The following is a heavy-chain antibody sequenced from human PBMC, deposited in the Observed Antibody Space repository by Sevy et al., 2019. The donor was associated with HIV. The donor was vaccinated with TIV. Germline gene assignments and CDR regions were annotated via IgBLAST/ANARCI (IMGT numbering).Heavy chain of an antibody. CDR2: INTNTGNP. D-gene: IGHD2-15*01. CDR1: GYTFTSYA. Sequence: ASVKVSCKASGYTFTSYAMNWVRQAPGQGLEWMGWINTNTGNPTYAQGFTGRFVFSLDTSVSTAYLQISSLKAEDTAVYYCARDSSLPYCSGGSCYSSAYYYGMDVWGQGTTVTVSS. CDR3: ARDSSLPYCSGGSCYSSAYYYGMDV. V-gene: IGHV7-4-1*02. J-gene: IGHJ6*02.